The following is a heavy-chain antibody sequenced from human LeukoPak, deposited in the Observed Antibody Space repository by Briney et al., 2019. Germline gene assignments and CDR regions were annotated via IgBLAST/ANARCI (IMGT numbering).Heavy chain of an antibody. V-gene: IGHV4-34*01. J-gene: IGHJ5*02. CDR1: GGSISGYY. Sequence: SETLSLTCTVSGGSISGYYWSWIRQPPGKGLEWIGEINHSGSTNYNPSLKSRVTISVDTSKNQFSLKLSSVTAADTAVYYCARLGLLWFGAQSAWGQGTLVTVSS. CDR3: ARLGLLWFGAQSA. CDR2: INHSGST. D-gene: IGHD3-10*01.